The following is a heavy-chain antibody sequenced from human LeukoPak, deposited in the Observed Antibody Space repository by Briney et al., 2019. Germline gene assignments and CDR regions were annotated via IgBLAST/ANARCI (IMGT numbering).Heavy chain of an antibody. CDR1: GFTFSCYA. CDR3: AKGWGHGDNTFDY. Sequence: GGSLRLSCAASGFTFSCYAMNWVRQAPGKGLEWVSAISGSGGSTYYADSVKGRFTISRDNSKNTLYLQMNSLRAEDTAVYYCAKGWGHGDNTFDYWGQGTLVTVSS. V-gene: IGHV3-23*01. CDR2: ISGSGGST. J-gene: IGHJ4*02. D-gene: IGHD4-17*01.